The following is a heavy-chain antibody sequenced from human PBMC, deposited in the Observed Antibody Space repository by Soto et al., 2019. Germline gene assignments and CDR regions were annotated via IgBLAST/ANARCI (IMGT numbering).Heavy chain of an antibody. V-gene: IGHV6-1*01. D-gene: IGHD2-15*01. CDR3: AREGAPRGCSGGSCYDDAFDI. Sequence: SQTLSLTCAISGDSVSSNSAAWNWIRQSPSRGLEWLGRTYYRSKWYNDYAVSVKSRITINPDTSKNQFSLQLNSVTPEDTAVYYCAREGAPRGCSGGSCYDDAFDIWGQGTMVTVSS. CDR2: TYYRSKWYN. J-gene: IGHJ3*02. CDR1: GDSVSSNSAA.